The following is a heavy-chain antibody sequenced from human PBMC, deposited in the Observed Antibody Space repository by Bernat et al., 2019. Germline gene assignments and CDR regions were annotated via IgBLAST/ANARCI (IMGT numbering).Heavy chain of an antibody. V-gene: IGHV4-34*01. CDR3: ARVEGVDTAMVTDY. D-gene: IGHD5-18*01. J-gene: IGHJ4*02. CDR2: INHSGST. Sequence: QVQLQESGPGLVKPSETLSLTCAVYGGSFSGYYWSWIRQPPGKGLEWIGEINHSGSTNYNPSLKSRVTISVDTSKNQFSLKLSSVTAADTAVYYCARVEGVDTAMVTDYWGQGTLVTVSS. CDR1: GGSFSGYY.